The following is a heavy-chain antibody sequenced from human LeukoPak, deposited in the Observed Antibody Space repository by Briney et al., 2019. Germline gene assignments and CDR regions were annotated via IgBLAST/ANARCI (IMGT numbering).Heavy chain of an antibody. Sequence: ASVKVSCKASGYTFTSYDINWVRQATGQGLEWMGWMNPKNGRTGYAPKFQGRVTFTRDTSIYSAYMELSGLRSEDTAVYYCARGILEWLFESAFDIWGQGTMVTVSS. CDR1: GYTFTSYD. V-gene: IGHV1-8*03. CDR3: ARGILEWLFESAFDI. D-gene: IGHD3-3*01. J-gene: IGHJ3*02. CDR2: MNPKNGRT.